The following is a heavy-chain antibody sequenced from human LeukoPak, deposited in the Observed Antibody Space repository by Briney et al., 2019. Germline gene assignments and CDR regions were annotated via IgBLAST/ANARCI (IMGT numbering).Heavy chain of an antibody. V-gene: IGHV5-51*01. D-gene: IGHD4-23*01. CDR3: ARRVVNNRNWYFNL. CDR2: IYPGDSNT. Sequence: GESLKISCKGSGYRFTNYWIGWVRQLPGKGLEWMGIIYPGDSNTRYSPSFQGQVTISADKSINTAYVQWSSLKASDTAMYYCARRVVNNRNWYFNLWGRGTLVTVSS. J-gene: IGHJ2*01. CDR1: GYRFTNYW.